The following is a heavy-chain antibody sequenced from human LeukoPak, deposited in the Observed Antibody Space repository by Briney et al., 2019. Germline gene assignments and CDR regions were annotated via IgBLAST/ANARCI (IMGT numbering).Heavy chain of an antibody. J-gene: IGHJ4*02. V-gene: IGHV3-23*01. CDR1: GFTFSGFA. D-gene: IGHD3-16*01. Sequence: GSLRLSCAASGFTFSGFAMSWIRQAPGKGLEWVSSISRSGESTFYADSVRGRFTISRDNSKNTVSLQMESLRAEDTALYYCAKDYAVGSIDYWGRGTLVTVSS. CDR2: ISRSGEST. CDR3: AKDYAVGSIDY.